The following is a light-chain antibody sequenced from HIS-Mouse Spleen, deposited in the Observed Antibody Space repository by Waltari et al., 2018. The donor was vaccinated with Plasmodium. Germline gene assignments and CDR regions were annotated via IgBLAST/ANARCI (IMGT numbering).Light chain of an antibody. V-gene: IGKV3-20*01. Sequence: EIVLTQSPDTLSLSPGDSATLSCRASQSVSSSYLAWYQQKPGQAHRLLVYGASSRATGVPDRFSGSGSGTDFTLTISRLEPEDFAVYYCQQYGSSPPLTCGGGTKVEIK. J-gene: IGKJ4*01. CDR1: QSVSSSY. CDR2: GAS. CDR3: QQYGSSPPLT.